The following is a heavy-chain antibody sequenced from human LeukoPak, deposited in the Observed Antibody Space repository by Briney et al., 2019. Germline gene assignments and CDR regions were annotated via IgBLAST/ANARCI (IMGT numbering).Heavy chain of an antibody. CDR3: AREEGGYFDY. Sequence: ASVKVSCKASGYTFTGYYMHWVRQAPGQGLEWVAWINPNGGGTNYAPQFQGRVTTSSDTSISTAYMELSSLRSDDTAVYYCAREEGGYFDYWGQGTLVTVSS. CDR1: GYTFTGYY. D-gene: IGHD3-16*01. V-gene: IGHV1-2*02. J-gene: IGHJ4*02. CDR2: INPNGGGT.